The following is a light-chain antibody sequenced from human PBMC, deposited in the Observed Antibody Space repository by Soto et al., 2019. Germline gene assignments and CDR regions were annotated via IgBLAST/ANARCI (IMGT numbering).Light chain of an antibody. Sequence: EIVLTQSPVILSVSPGETATLSCRASESVTRNLAWYQHMPGQAPRLLVFHASVRATGIPDRFSGSGSGTEFSLTISNLQSEDFGVHFCQQYNDWPPITFGQGTRLEIK. CDR1: ESVTRN. V-gene: IGKV3-15*01. J-gene: IGKJ5*01. CDR2: HAS. CDR3: QQYNDWPPIT.